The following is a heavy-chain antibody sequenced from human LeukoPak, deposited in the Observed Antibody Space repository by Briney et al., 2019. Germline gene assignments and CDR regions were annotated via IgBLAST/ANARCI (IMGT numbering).Heavy chain of an antibody. V-gene: IGHV4-39*07. Sequence: SETLSLTCTVSGGSISSSNYYWGWIRQPPGKGLEWIGEINHSGSTNYNPSLKSRVTISVDTSKNQFSLKLSSVTAADTAVYYCARDSRYNWNYFTAFDIWGQGTMVTVSS. CDR3: ARDSRYNWNYFTAFDI. CDR2: INHSGST. D-gene: IGHD1-7*01. CDR1: GGSISSSNYY. J-gene: IGHJ3*02.